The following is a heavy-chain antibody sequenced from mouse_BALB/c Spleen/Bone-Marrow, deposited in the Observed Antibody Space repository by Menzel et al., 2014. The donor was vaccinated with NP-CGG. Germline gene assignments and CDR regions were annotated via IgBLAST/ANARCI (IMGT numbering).Heavy chain of an antibody. CDR2: IRNKANGYTT. CDR1: GFTFTDYY. D-gene: IGHD2-12*01. Sequence: EVQLVESGGGLVQPGGSLRLSCATSGFTFTDYYMSWVRQPPGKALEWLGFIRNKANGYTTEYSASVKGRFTISRDNSKSILYLKRNTLRAEDSATYYCEKNYEGARDYWGQGTSVTASS. V-gene: IGHV7-3*02. CDR3: EKNYEGARDY. J-gene: IGHJ4*01.